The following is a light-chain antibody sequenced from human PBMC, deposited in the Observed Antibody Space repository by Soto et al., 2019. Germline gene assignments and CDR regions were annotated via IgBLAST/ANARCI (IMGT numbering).Light chain of an antibody. CDR1: SSNFGTNP. CDR2: SSN. V-gene: IGLV1-44*01. Sequence: QSVLTQPPSASGTPGQRVTIPCSGSSSNFGTNPVNWYQPLPGTAPKLLIYSSNQRPSGVSERFSGSKSGTSASLAIGGPQSEDEATYYCSAGDDSLYGPVFGGGTKQTVL. J-gene: IGLJ2*01. CDR3: SAGDDSLYGPV.